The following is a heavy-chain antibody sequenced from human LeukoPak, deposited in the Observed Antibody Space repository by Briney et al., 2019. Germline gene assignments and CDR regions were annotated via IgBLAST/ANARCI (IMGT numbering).Heavy chain of an antibody. CDR2: ISYDGSNK. D-gene: IGHD4-17*01. CDR1: GFTFSGYA. CDR3: VRHREDNGDYASFDS. J-gene: IGHJ4*02. V-gene: IGHV3-30-3*01. Sequence: GGSLRLSCAASGFTFSGYAMHWVRQAPGKGLEWVAVISYDGSNKYYADSVKGRFTISRDNSKNTLYLQMNSLRAEDTAVYFCVRHREDNGDYASFDSWGQGTLVTVSS.